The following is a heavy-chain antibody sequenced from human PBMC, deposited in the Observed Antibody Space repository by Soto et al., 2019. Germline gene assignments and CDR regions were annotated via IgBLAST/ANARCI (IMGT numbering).Heavy chain of an antibody. D-gene: IGHD6-6*01. Sequence: SQTLSLTCAISGDSVSSNSAAWNWIRQSPSRCLEWLGRTYYRSKWYNDYAVSVKSRITINPDTSKNQFSLQLNSVTPEDTTVYYCARGEYSSSSGGFDYWGQGTLVTVSS. CDR1: GDSVSSNSAA. V-gene: IGHV6-1*01. CDR2: TYYRSKWYN. CDR3: ARGEYSSSSGGFDY. J-gene: IGHJ4*02.